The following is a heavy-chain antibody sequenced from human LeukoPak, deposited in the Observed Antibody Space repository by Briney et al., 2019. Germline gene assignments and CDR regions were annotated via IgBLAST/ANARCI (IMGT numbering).Heavy chain of an antibody. D-gene: IGHD6-19*01. Sequence: GGSLRLSCAASGFTFSSHGMSWVRQAPGKGLEWVSAISGSGGSTYYADSVKGRFTVSRDNSKNTLSLQMNSLRAEDTAVYYCASSPVQWLVLPLGNWGQGTLVTVSS. CDR1: GFTFSSHG. J-gene: IGHJ4*02. CDR2: ISGSGGST. CDR3: ASSPVQWLVLPLGN. V-gene: IGHV3-23*01.